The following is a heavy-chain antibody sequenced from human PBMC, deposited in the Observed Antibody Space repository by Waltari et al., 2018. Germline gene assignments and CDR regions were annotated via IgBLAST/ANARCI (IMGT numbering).Heavy chain of an antibody. D-gene: IGHD3-16*01. V-gene: IGHV3-15*01. Sequence: EVQLVESGGGLVRPGGSLRLSCTASGFNFNDAWVSWVRQAPGKGLEWVGRIKTITDGGTTDYAAPARGRFTISRDESKNTVFLQLNILEIEDTAVYYCTTAFGNTWSLGNYWGQGTLVSVSS. J-gene: IGHJ4*02. CDR1: GFNFNDAW. CDR3: TTAFGNTWSLGNY. CDR2: IKTITDGGTT.